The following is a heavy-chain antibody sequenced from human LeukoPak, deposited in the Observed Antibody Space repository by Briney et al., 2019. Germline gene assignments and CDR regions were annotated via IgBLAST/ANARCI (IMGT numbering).Heavy chain of an antibody. CDR2: IYYSGST. CDR1: GGSISSGGYY. CDR3: ARGLHYDFWSGYWRGGFDY. Sequence: PSETLSLTCTVSGGSISSGGYYWSWIRQHPGKGLEWIGYIYYSGSTYYNPSLKSRVTISVDTSKNQFSLKLSSVTAADTAVYYCARGLHYDFWSGYWRGGFDYWGQGTLVTVSS. J-gene: IGHJ4*02. V-gene: IGHV4-31*03. D-gene: IGHD3-3*01.